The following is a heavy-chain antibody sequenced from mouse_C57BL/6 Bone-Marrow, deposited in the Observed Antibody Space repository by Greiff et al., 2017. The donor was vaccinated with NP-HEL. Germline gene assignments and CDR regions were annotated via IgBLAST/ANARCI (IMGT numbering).Heavy chain of an antibody. J-gene: IGHJ3*01. CDR2: IYPYNGVS. Sequence: EVKLVESGPELVKPGASVKISCKASGYSFTGYYMHWVKQSHGNILDWIGYIYPYNGVSSYNQKFKGKATLTVDKSSSTAYMELSSLTSEDSAVYDCARDDYGPWFAYWGQGTLVTVSA. V-gene: IGHV1-31*01. CDR1: GYSFTGYY. D-gene: IGHD2-4*01. CDR3: ARDDYGPWFAY.